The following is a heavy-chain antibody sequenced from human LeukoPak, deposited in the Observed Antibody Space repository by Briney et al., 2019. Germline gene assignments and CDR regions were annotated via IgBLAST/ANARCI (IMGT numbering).Heavy chain of an antibody. V-gene: IGHV3-7*01. Sequence: DSVKGRFTISRDNAKNSLYLQMNSLRAEDTAVYYCAREDLIVPHAFDIWGQGTMVTVSS. CDR3: AREDLIVPHAFDI. D-gene: IGHD6-6*01. J-gene: IGHJ3*02.